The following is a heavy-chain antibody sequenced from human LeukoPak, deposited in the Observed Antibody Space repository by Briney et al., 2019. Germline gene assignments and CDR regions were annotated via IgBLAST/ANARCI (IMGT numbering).Heavy chain of an antibody. CDR2: INHSGST. CDR1: GGSFSGYY. V-gene: IGHV4-34*01. Sequence: PSETLSLTCAVYGGSFSGYYWSWIRQPPGKGLEWIGEINHSGSTNYNPSLKSRVTISVDTSKNQFSLKLSSVTAADTAVYYCARDISSGYYFDYWGQGTLVTVSS. D-gene: IGHD3-22*01. CDR3: ARDISSGYYFDY. J-gene: IGHJ4*02.